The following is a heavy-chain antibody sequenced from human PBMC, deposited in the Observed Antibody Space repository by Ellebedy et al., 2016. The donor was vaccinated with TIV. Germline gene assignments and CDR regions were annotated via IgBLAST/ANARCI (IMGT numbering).Heavy chain of an antibody. CDR1: GYTFTSYA. CDR2: INAGNGNT. D-gene: IGHD2/OR15-2a*01. Sequence: ASVKVSXKASGYTFTSYAMHWVRQAPGQRLEWMGWINAGNGNTKYSQKFQGRVTITRDTSASTAYMELSSLRSEDTAVYYCARALSAVATQFSMATEYFQHWGQGTLVTVSS. J-gene: IGHJ1*01. CDR3: ARALSAVATQFSMATEYFQH. V-gene: IGHV1-3*01.